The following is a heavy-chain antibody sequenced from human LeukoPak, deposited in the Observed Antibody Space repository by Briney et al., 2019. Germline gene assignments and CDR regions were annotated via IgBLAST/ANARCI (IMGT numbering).Heavy chain of an antibody. V-gene: IGHV3-23*01. CDR2: ISGGGSST. CDR3: AKMDFGSGSYYILNSPDY. CDR1: GFTFSSYA. Sequence: GGSLRLSCAASGFTFSSYAMSWVRQAPGEGPEWVSGISGGGSSTYYADSVKGRFTISRDNSKNTLYLQVNSLRADDTAVYYCAKMDFGSGSYYILNSPDYWGQGTLVTVSS. D-gene: IGHD3-10*01. J-gene: IGHJ4*02.